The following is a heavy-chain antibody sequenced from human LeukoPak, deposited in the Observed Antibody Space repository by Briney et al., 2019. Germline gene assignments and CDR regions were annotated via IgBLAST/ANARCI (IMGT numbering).Heavy chain of an antibody. CDR3: AKDTYSSSPHLDYFDY. D-gene: IGHD6-6*01. CDR1: GFIVSNNY. Sequence: GGSLRLSCAASGFIVSNNYMTWVRQAPGKGLEWVSAISGSGGSTYYADSVKGRFTISRDNSKNTLYLQMNSLRAEDTAVYYCAKDTYSSSPHLDYFDYWGQGTLVTVSS. J-gene: IGHJ4*02. CDR2: ISGSGGST. V-gene: IGHV3-23*01.